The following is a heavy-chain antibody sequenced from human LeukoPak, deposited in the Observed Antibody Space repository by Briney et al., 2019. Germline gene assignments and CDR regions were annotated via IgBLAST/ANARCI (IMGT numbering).Heavy chain of an antibody. CDR1: GGSFSGYY. J-gene: IGHJ4*02. V-gene: IGHV4-34*01. CDR2: INHSGST. CDR3: ASLPQGYSSSWYRLYFDY. Sequence: SETLSLTCAVYGGSFSGYYWSWIRQPPGKGLEWIGEINHSGSTNYNPSLKSRVTISVDTSKNQFSLKLSSVTAADTAVYYCASLPQGYSSSWYRLYFDYWGQETLVTVSS. D-gene: IGHD6-13*01.